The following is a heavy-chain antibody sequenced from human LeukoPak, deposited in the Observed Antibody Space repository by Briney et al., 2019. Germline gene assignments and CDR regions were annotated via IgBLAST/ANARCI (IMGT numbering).Heavy chain of an antibody. D-gene: IGHD6-6*01. V-gene: IGHV3-23*01. J-gene: IGHJ4*02. CDR1: GFTFSSYA. CDR3: AKDYSSSSWTRFDY. Sequence: PGGSLRLSCAASGFTFSSYAMSWVRQAPGKGLEWVSAISGSGGSTYYADSVKGRFTISRDNSKNTLYLQMNSLRAENTAVYYCAKDYSSSSWTRFDYWGQGTLVTVSS. CDR2: ISGSGGST.